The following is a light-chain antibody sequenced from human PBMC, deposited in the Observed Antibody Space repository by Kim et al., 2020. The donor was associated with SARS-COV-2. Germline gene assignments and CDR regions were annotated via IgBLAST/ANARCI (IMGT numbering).Light chain of an antibody. CDR1: GVGSYY. V-gene: IGLV3-19*01. J-gene: IGLJ1*01. CDR2: VNN. Sequence: LRQTVRTILQGDGVGSYYACRYQQQPGQPPLLVIYVNNNRPSGFPDRFSGSSSGNTASLSITAAQAEDEADYYCNSRDSSGNHHYVFGTGTKVTVL. CDR3: NSRDSSGNHHYV.